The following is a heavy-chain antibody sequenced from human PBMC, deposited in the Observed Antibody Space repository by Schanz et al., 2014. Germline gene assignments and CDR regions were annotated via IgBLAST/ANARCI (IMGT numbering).Heavy chain of an antibody. CDR2: IWFDGTNK. CDR3: ARDQYYFGSGNPFDI. CDR1: GFIVSDNY. D-gene: IGHD3-10*01. V-gene: IGHV3-33*08. Sequence: GGSLRLSCAASGFIVSDNYMHWVRQAPGKGLEWLAVIWFDGTNKYNADSVKGRFTISRDTSKNTLYLLLNSLRAEDTAVYYCARDQYYFGSGNPFDIWGQGTMVTVSS. J-gene: IGHJ3*02.